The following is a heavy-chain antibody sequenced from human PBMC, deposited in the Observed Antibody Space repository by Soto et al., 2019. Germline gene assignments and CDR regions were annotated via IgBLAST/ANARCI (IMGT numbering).Heavy chain of an antibody. CDR1: GFTFSSYG. D-gene: IGHD3-10*01. Sequence: QVQLVESGGGVVQPGRSLRLSCAASGFTFSSYGMHWVRQAPGKGLEWVAVISYDGSNKYYADSVKGRFTISRDNSKNTLYLQMNSLRAEDTAVYYCAKDFLWFGEFVYGMDVWGQGTTVTVSS. CDR3: AKDFLWFGEFVYGMDV. CDR2: ISYDGSNK. J-gene: IGHJ6*02. V-gene: IGHV3-30*18.